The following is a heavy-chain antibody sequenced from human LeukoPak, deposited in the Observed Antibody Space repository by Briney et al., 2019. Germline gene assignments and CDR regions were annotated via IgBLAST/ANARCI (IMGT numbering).Heavy chain of an antibody. CDR2: IYASGTT. Sequence: SGTLSLTCTVSGGSISIYYWSWIRQPAGKGLEWIGRIYASGTTTYNPSLKSRVTMSVDTSKNQFSLNLSSVTAADTAVYYCARASHDYGDYSHFDYWGQGTLVTVSS. V-gene: IGHV4-4*07. D-gene: IGHD4-17*01. J-gene: IGHJ4*02. CDR1: GGSISIYY. CDR3: ARASHDYGDYSHFDY.